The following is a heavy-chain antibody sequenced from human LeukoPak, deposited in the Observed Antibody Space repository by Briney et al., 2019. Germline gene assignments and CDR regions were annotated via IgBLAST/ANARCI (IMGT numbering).Heavy chain of an antibody. CDR3: ASPRGLYFDWLLDY. CDR2: INTNTGNP. Sequence: ASVKVSCKASGYTFTSYAMNWVRQAPGQGLEWMGWINTNTGNPTYAQGFTGRFVFSLDTSVSTAYLQISSLRAEDTAVYYCASPRGLYFDWLLDYWGQGTLVTVSS. D-gene: IGHD3-9*01. CDR1: GYTFTSYA. V-gene: IGHV7-4-1*02. J-gene: IGHJ4*02.